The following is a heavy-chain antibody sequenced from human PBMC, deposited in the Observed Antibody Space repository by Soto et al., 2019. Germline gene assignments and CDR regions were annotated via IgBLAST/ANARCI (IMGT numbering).Heavy chain of an antibody. CDR1: GFSLSTSGLS. Sequence: PAPTLPRPCTLCGFSLSTSGLSGCWVGQRPGQGLEWLALIEWDDDKYYSTSLKTRLTISKDTSKNQVVLTMNNMDPVDTATYYWARIRCLRETVYDFDVFYNWGPGTKVHVSS. D-gene: IGHD3-3*01. V-gene: IGHV2-70*20. CDR3: ARIRCLRETVYDFDVFYN. J-gene: IGHJ3*02. CDR2: IEWDDDK.